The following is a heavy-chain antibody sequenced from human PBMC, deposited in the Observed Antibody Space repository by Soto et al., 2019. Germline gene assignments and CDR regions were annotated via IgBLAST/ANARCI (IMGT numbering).Heavy chain of an antibody. J-gene: IGHJ4*02. CDR3: ARLRVPNYYFDF. Sequence: PSETLSLTCTVSGGSITISDAYWAWVRQPPGKGLEWIGNIYHIENTFYNESLKSRVTISIDTSKNQFSPNLRSVTAADTAVYYCARLRVPNYYFDFWGQGALVTVSS. CDR1: GGSITISDAY. V-gene: IGHV4-39*01. D-gene: IGHD1-7*01. CDR2: IYHIENT.